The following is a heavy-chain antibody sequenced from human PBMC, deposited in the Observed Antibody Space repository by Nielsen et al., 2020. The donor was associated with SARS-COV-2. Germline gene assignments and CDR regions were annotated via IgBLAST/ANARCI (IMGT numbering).Heavy chain of an antibody. CDR2: INHSGST. J-gene: IGHJ6*02. D-gene: IGHD5-24*01. V-gene: IGHV4-34*01. CDR1: GGSFSGYY. Sequence: SETLSLTCAVYGGSFSGYYWSWIRQPPGKGLEWIGEINHSGSTNYNPSLKSRVTISVDTPKNQFSLKLSSVTAADTAVYYCARDRRTRRDGYSWYYGMDVWGQGTTVTVSS. CDR3: ARDRRTRRDGYSWYYGMDV.